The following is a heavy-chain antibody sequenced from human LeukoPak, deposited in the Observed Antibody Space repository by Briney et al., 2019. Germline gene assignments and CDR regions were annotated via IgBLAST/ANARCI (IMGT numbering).Heavy chain of an antibody. CDR2: IYYSGST. Sequence: KPSETLSLTCTVSSGSISSYYWSWIRQPPGKGLEWIGYIYYSGSTNYNPSLKSRVTISVDTSKNQFSLKLSSVTAADTAVYYCARVRSPAAAAAEGGDYDYWGQGTLVTVSS. V-gene: IGHV4-59*01. CDR1: SGSISSYY. CDR3: ARVRSPAAAAAEGGDYDY. J-gene: IGHJ4*02. D-gene: IGHD6-13*01.